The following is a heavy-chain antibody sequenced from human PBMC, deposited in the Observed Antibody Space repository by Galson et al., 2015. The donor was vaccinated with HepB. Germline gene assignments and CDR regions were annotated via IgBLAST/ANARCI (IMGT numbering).Heavy chain of an antibody. CDR3: AKGGPYTSSSGCFDP. V-gene: IGHV3-9*01. D-gene: IGHD6-6*01. J-gene: IGHJ5*02. Sequence: SMRLSCAASGFTFDDYAMHWVRQAPGKGLEWVSGISWNSGVIDYEDFVKDRFTISRDNAKNSLYLQMNSLRVEDTALYYCAKGGPYTSSSGCFDPWCQGTLVTVSS. CDR1: GFTFDDYA. CDR2: ISWNSGVI.